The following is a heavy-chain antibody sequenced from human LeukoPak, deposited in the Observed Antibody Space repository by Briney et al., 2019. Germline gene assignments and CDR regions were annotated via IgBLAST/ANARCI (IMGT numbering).Heavy chain of an antibody. J-gene: IGHJ3*02. CDR3: ALLVGVERDAFDI. V-gene: IGHV3-48*02. CDR2: ISSSSSTI. D-gene: IGHD1-1*01. CDR1: GFTFSSYS. Sequence: PGGSLRLSCAASGFTFSSYSMNWVRQAPGKGLEWVSYISSSSSTIYYADSVKGRFTISRDNAKNSLYLQMNSLRDEETAVYYCALLVGVERDAFDIWGQGTMVTVSS.